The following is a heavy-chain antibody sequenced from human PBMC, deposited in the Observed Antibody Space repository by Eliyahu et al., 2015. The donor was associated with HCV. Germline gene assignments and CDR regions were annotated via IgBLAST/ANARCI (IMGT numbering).Heavy chain of an antibody. CDR2: INPNSGGT. Sequence: QVQLVQSGAEVKKPGASVKVSCKASGYTFTGYYMHWVRQAPGQGLEWMGWINPNSGGTNYAQKFQGWVTMTRDTSISTAYMELSRLRSDDTAVYYCARVGYYYDSSGSDPYWYFDLWGRGTLVTVSS. D-gene: IGHD3-22*01. CDR1: GYTFTGYY. V-gene: IGHV1-2*04. J-gene: IGHJ2*01. CDR3: ARVGYYYDSSGSDPYWYFDL.